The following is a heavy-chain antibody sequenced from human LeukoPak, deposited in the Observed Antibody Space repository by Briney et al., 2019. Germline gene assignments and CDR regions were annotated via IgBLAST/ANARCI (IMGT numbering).Heavy chain of an antibody. J-gene: IGHJ6*03. Sequence: GGSLRLSCAASGFTFDDYGMSWVRQAPGKGLEWVSGINWNGVSTGYADSVKGRFTISRDNAKNSLYLQMNSLRAEDTAVYYCARDPYSGGYGDYYYYYMDLWGQGTTVTISS. CDR1: GFTFDDYG. CDR2: INWNGVST. V-gene: IGHV3-20*04. CDR3: ARDPYSGGYGDYYYYYMDL. D-gene: IGHD1-26*01.